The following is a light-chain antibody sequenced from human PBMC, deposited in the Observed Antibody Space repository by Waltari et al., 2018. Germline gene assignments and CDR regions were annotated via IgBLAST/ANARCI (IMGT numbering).Light chain of an antibody. Sequence: QSALTQPASVSGSPGQSITISCTGTSSDVGRSTYVSWFQQLPGKAPKLMIYDVNNRPSGVSTRFSGSKSGNTASLTISGLQAEDEADYYCSSYTADTTRVFGGGTKLTVL. CDR3: SSYTADTTRV. V-gene: IGLV2-14*03. CDR2: DVN. J-gene: IGLJ3*02. CDR1: SSDVGRSTY.